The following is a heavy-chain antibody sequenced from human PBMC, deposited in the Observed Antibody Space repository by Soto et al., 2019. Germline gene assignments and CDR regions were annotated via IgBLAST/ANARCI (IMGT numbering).Heavy chain of an antibody. CDR2: IYYSGST. V-gene: IGHV4-31*03. CDR1: GGSISSGGYY. D-gene: IGHD3-10*01. Sequence: QVQLQESGPGLVKPSQTLSLTCTVSGGSISSGGYYWSWIRQHPGKGLEWIGYIYYSGSTYYNPSIKSRVTISVDTSKNQFSLKLSSVTAADTAVYYCARATLTMVRGVLYYFDYWGQGTLVTVSS. CDR3: ARATLTMVRGVLYYFDY. J-gene: IGHJ4*02.